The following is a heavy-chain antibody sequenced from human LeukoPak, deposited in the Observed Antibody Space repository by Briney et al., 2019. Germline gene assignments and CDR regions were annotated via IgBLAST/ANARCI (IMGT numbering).Heavy chain of an antibody. CDR2: INPSGGTT. CDR1: GYTFTSYH. CDR3: ARVHTQYNWFDP. Sequence: GASVRLSCKASGYTFTSYHVYWVRQAPGQGLEWMGVINPSGGTTNYAQKFQGRVTITTDESTSTAYMELSSLRSEDTAVYYCARVHTQYNWFDPWGQGTLVTVSS. V-gene: IGHV1-46*01. J-gene: IGHJ5*02.